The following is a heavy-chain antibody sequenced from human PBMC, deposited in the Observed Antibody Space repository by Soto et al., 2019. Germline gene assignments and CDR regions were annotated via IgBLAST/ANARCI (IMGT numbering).Heavy chain of an antibody. D-gene: IGHD2-8*02. J-gene: IGHJ5*01. Sequence: QVQLQESGPGLVRPSQTLSLTCTVSGGSVNSGGYYWSWIRHCPGKGLEWIGYIYSSGDNNYNPSLHSRVSMSVDTSKNQFSLQLISVTVADTDIYSWTRDWCPPVSHVYDSWGQGILVTVSS. CDR2: IYSSGDN. CDR3: TRDWCPPVSHVYDS. CDR1: GGSVNSGGYY. V-gene: IGHV4-31*03.